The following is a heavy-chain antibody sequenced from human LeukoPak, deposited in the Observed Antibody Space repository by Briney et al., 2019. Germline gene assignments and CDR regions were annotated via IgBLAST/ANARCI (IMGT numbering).Heavy chain of an antibody. D-gene: IGHD5-24*01. CDR3: AVDRRFKIFDY. V-gene: IGHV3-7*01. CDR2: IKPDGSED. Sequence: PGGSLRLSCATSGLAFSNFWMYWVRQAPGKGLEWVASIKPDGSEDFYADSVKGRFNISRDNAKNSLFLQMTNLKAEDTAVYYCAVDRRFKIFDYWGQGTLVTASS. CDR1: GLAFSNFW. J-gene: IGHJ4*02.